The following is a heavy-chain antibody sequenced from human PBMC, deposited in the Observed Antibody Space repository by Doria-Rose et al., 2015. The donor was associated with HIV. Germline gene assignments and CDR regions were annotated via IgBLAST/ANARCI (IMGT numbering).Heavy chain of an antibody. CDR2: ISSTSAYI. CDR1: GFTFSSHR. V-gene: IGHV3-21*01. D-gene: IGHD3-10*01. CDR3: ATGVTLDY. Sequence: VQLVQSGGGLVRPGGSLRLSCATSGFTFSSHRINWVRQAPGKGLEWVASISSTSAYINYADSVRHRFTISRDNARNSLYLQMDSLRAEDTAIYYCATGVTLDYWGQGTLVTVSS. J-gene: IGHJ4*02.